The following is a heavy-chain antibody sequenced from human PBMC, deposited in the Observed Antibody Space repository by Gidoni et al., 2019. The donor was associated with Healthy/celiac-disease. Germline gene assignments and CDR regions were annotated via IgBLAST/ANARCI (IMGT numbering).Heavy chain of an antibody. V-gene: IGHV4-34*01. D-gene: IGHD6-13*01. CDR3: ARGRGYSSSWYVSNYYYYMDV. J-gene: IGHJ6*03. Sequence: QVQLQQWGAGLLKPSETLSLTCAVYGGSFSGYYWSWIRQPPGKGLEWIGEINHSGSTNYNPSLKSRVTISVDTSKNQFSLKLSSVTAADTAVYYCARGRGYSSSWYVSNYYYYMDVWGKGTTVTVSS. CDR1: GGSFSGYY. CDR2: INHSGST.